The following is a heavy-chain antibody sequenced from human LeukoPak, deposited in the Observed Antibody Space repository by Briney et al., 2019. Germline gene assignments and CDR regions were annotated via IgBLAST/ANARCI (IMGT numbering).Heavy chain of an antibody. CDR2: ISYDGSSK. V-gene: IGHV3-30*18. CDR1: GFTFSSYG. D-gene: IGHD5-12*01. Sequence: PGGSLRLSCAASGFTFSSYGMHWVRQAPGKGLEWVAVISYDGSSKYYADSVKGRFTISRDNSKNTLYLQMNSLRAEDTAVYYCAKEKGLKRGSLYYFDYWGQGTLVTVSS. J-gene: IGHJ4*02. CDR3: AKEKGLKRGSLYYFDY.